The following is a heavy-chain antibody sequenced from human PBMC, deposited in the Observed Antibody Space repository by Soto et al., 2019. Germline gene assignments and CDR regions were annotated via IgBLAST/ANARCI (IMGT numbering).Heavy chain of an antibody. D-gene: IGHD2-15*01. J-gene: IGHJ5*02. Sequence: GGSLRLSCAASGFTFSSYGMHWVRQAPGKGLEWVAVISYDGSNKYYADSVKGRFIISRDNSKNTLYLQMNSLRAEDTAVYYCAKDGRDGFDPWGQGTLVTVSS. CDR1: GFTFSSYG. V-gene: IGHV3-30*18. CDR3: AKDGRDGFDP. CDR2: ISYDGSNK.